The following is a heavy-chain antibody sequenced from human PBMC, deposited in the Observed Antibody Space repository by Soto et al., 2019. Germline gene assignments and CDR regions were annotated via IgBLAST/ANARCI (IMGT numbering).Heavy chain of an antibody. J-gene: IGHJ4*02. Sequence: PSQTLSLTCAISGDSVSSNSAAWNWIRQSPSRGLEWLGRTYYRSKWYNDYAVSVKSRITINPDTSKNQFSLQLNSVTPEDTAVYYCARDWRIAAAGLWVHFDYWGQGTLVTVYS. CDR3: ARDWRIAAAGLWVHFDY. CDR2: TYYRSKWYN. CDR1: GDSVSSNSAA. D-gene: IGHD6-13*01. V-gene: IGHV6-1*01.